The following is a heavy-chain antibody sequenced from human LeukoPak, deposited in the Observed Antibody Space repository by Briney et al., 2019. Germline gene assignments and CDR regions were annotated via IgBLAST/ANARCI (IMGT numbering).Heavy chain of an antibody. Sequence: GGSLRLSCAASGFTFDDYGMSWVRQVPGKGLEWVSGINWNGGSTGYADSVKGRFTISRENAKKSLYLQMNSLRAEDTALYYCARANYYASGSYYNYFEYWGQGTLVTVSS. CDR2: INWNGGST. J-gene: IGHJ4*02. V-gene: IGHV3-20*04. D-gene: IGHD3-10*01. CDR3: ARANYYASGSYYNYFEY. CDR1: GFTFDDYG.